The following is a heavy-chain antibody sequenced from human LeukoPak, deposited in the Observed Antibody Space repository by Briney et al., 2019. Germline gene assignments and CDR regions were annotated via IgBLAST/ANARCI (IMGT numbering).Heavy chain of an antibody. CDR3: ARSRCCGTYYFDY. V-gene: IGHV1-8*01. CDR1: GYTFTIYD. D-gene: IGHD1-26*01. Sequence: ASVTVSFTASGYTFTIYDINWVRQAPGQGLEWVGWMNPNSGNTGYAQKFQGRVTMTRNTSISTAYMELSSLRSEDTAVYYCARSRCCGTYYFDYWGQGTLVTVSS. CDR2: MNPNSGNT. J-gene: IGHJ4*02.